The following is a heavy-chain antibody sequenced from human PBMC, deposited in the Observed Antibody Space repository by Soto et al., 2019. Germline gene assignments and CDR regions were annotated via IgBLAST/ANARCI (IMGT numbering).Heavy chain of an antibody. CDR2: ISYDGSNK. D-gene: IGHD4-17*01. CDR1: GFTFSSYA. V-gene: IGHV3-30-3*01. Sequence: VQLVESGGGVVQPGRSLRLSCAASGFTFSSYAMHWVRQAPGKGLEWVAVISYDGSNKYYADSVKGRFTISRDNSKNTLYLQMNSLRAEDTAVYYCARAKPRTTVTTPDYWGQGTLVTVSS. CDR3: ARAKPRTTVTTPDY. J-gene: IGHJ4*02.